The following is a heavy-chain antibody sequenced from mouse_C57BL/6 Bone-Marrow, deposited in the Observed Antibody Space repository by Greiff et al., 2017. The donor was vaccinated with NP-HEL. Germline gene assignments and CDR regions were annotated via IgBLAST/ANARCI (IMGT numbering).Heavy chain of an antibody. Sequence: QVQLQQPGAELVRPGPSVKLSCKASGYTFTSYWMHWVKQRPGQGLEWIGVIDPSDSYTNYNQKFKGKATLTVDTSSSTAYMQLSSLTSEDSAVYYCALWLRRGWFAYWGQGTLVTVSA. J-gene: IGHJ3*01. CDR3: ALWLRRGWFAY. CDR2: IDPSDSYT. D-gene: IGHD2-2*01. CDR1: GYTFTSYW. V-gene: IGHV1-59*01.